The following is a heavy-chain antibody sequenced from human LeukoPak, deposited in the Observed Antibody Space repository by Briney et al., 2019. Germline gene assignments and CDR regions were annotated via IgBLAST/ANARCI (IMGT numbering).Heavy chain of an antibody. CDR2: IYPYSGGT. J-gene: IGHJ4*02. D-gene: IGHD3-22*01. CDR3: ARGSSGYIAEF. V-gene: IGHV1-2*02. Sequence: ASVKVSCKASGNTFSGYYIHWVSQAPGQGLEYMGWIYPYSGGTNYAQNFQGRVTMTRDTSISTAYMELSRLTSDDTAVYYCARGSSGYIAEFWGQGTLVSVSS. CDR1: GNTFSGYY.